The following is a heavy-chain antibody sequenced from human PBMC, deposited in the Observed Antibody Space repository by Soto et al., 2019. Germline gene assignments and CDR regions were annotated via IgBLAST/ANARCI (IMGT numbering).Heavy chain of an antibody. CDR3: ARVYGYSYGYIDY. V-gene: IGHV3-53*01. J-gene: IGHJ4*02. Sequence: PGGSLRLSCAASGFTVSSNYMSWVRQAPGKGLEWVSVIYSGGSTYYADSVKGRFTTSRDNSKNTLYLQMNSLRAEDTAVYYCARVYGYSYGYIDYWGQGTLVTVSS. CDR1: GFTVSSNY. D-gene: IGHD5-18*01. CDR2: IYSGGST.